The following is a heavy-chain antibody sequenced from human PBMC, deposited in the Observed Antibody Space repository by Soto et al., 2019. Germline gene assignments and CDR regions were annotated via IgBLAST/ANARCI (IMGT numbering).Heavy chain of an antibody. V-gene: IGHV1-8*01. CDR2: MNPNSGNT. D-gene: IGHD3-10*01. Sequence: ASVKVSCKASGYTFTSYDINWVRQATGQGLEWMGWMNPNSGNTGYAQKFQGRVTMTRNTSISTAYMELSSLRSEDTAVYYCARGRTINYYGSGSRSNWFDPWGQGTLVTVSS. J-gene: IGHJ5*02. CDR3: ARGRTINYYGSGSRSNWFDP. CDR1: GYTFTSYD.